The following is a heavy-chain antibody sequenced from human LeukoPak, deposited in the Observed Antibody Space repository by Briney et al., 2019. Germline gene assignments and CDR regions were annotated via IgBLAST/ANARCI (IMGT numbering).Heavy chain of an antibody. CDR1: GGSISSYY. Sequence: RPSETLSLTCTVSGGSISSYYWSWIRQPPGKVLEWIGYIYYSGSTNYNPSLKSRVTISVDTSKNQFSLKLSSVTAADTAVYYCARAYSSSPYYFDYWGQGTLVTVSS. J-gene: IGHJ4*02. D-gene: IGHD6-6*01. CDR3: ARAYSSSPYYFDY. V-gene: IGHV4-59*01. CDR2: IYYSGST.